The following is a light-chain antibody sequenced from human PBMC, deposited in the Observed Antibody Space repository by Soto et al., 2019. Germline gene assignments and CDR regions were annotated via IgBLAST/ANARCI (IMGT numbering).Light chain of an antibody. CDR2: GAS. J-gene: IGKJ3*01. V-gene: IGKV3-20*01. Sequence: ILLTQSPCTLSLSPGERATLSCRASQSVSSSYLAWYQQKPGQAPRLLIYGASSRATGIPERFSGSGSGADFTLTISRLEPEDFEAYYCQQYGRTPFTFGPGTKVDIK. CDR3: QQYGRTPFT. CDR1: QSVSSSY.